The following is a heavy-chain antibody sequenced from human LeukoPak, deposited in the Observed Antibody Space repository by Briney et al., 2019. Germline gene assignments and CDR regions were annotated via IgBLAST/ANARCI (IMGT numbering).Heavy chain of an antibody. Sequence: QPGGSLRLSCAASGFTFSSYAMSWVRQAPGKGLEWVSAIRGSGGSTYYADSVKGRFTISRDNSKNTLYLQMNSLRAEDTAVYYCACSSSWYNLADAFDIWGQGTMVTVSS. D-gene: IGHD6-13*01. CDR3: ACSSSWYNLADAFDI. CDR2: IRGSGGST. CDR1: GFTFSSYA. J-gene: IGHJ3*02. V-gene: IGHV3-23*01.